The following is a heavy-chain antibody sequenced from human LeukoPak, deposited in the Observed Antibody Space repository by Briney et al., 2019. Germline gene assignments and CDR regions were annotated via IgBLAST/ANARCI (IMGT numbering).Heavy chain of an antibody. D-gene: IGHD1-7*01. J-gene: IGHJ4*02. V-gene: IGHV4-4*02. Sequence: SETLSLTCAVSGASISSTKWWTWVRQPPGKGLEWIGEIYHSGSINYNPSLKSRVTISIDKSKNQFSLKLSSVTAADTAVYYCARRGRVELKRTYYFDYWGQGTLVTVSS. CDR3: ARRGRVELKRTYYFDY. CDR2: IYHSGSI. CDR1: GASISSTKW.